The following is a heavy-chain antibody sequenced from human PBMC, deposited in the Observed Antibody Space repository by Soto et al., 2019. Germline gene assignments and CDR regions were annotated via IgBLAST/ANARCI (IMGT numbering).Heavy chain of an antibody. CDR2: IYHSGST. CDR3: ACIFSGGYGYGFYYYGMDV. V-gene: IGHV4-30-2*01. CDR1: GGSISRGGYS. D-gene: IGHD5-18*01. Sequence: PSEALSLTCAVSGGSISRGGYSWSWIRQPPGKGLEWIGYIYHSGSTYYNPSLKSRVTISVDRSKNQFSLKLSSVTAADTAVYYCACIFSGGYGYGFYYYGMDVWGQGTTVTVSS. J-gene: IGHJ6*02.